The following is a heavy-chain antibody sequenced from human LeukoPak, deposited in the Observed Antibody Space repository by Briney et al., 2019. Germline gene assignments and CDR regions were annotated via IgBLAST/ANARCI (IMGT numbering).Heavy chain of an antibody. CDR2: IIPIFGTA. CDR1: GGTFSSYA. V-gene: IGHV1-69*01. D-gene: IGHD3-9*01. J-gene: IGHJ4*02. Sequence: SVKVSCKASGGTFSSYAISWVRQAPGQGLEWMGGIIPIFGTANYAQKFQGRVTITADESTSTAYMELNSLRSEDTAVYYCARGGGDDILTGYYPIPFDYWGQGTLVTVSS. CDR3: ARGGGDDILTGYYPIPFDY.